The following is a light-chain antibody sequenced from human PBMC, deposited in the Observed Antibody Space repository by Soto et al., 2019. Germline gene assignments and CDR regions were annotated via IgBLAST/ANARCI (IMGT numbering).Light chain of an antibody. CDR3: QQLNSYPPMYT. CDR1: QGISSY. CDR2: AAS. J-gene: IGKJ2*01. Sequence: IQLTQSPSSLSASVGDRVTITCRASQGISSYLAWYQQKPGKAPKLLIYAASTLQSGVPSRFSGSGSGTDFTLTISSLQPEDFATYYRQQLNSYPPMYTFGQGTKLEIK. V-gene: IGKV1-9*01.